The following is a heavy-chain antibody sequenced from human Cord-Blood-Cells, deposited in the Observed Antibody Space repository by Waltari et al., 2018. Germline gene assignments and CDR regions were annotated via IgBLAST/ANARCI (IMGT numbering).Heavy chain of an antibody. CDR3: ARAYSSSYYFDD. J-gene: IGHJ4*02. V-gene: IGHV4-39*01. CDR2: IYYSGST. D-gene: IGHD6-6*01. Sequence: QLQLQESGPGLVKPSETLSLPCTVSGGSITSSSYYWGWIRQPPGKGLEWIGSIYYSGSTYYNPSLKSRVTISVDTSKNQFSLKLSSVTAADTAVYYCARAYSSSYYFDDWCQGTLVTVSS. CDR1: GGSITSSSYY.